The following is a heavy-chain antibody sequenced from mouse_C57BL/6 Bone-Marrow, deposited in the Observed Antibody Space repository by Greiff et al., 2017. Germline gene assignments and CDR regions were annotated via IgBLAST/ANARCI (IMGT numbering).Heavy chain of an antibody. CDR3: AREVLRSPFDD. V-gene: IGHV1-81*01. Sequence: VQLVESGAELARPGASVKLSCKASGYTFTSYGISWVKQRTGQGLEWIGEIYPRSGNTYYNEKFKGKATLTADKSSSTAYMELRSLTSEDSAVYFCAREVLRSPFDDWGQGTTLTVSS. CDR2: IYPRSGNT. J-gene: IGHJ2*01. D-gene: IGHD1-1*01. CDR1: GYTFTSYG.